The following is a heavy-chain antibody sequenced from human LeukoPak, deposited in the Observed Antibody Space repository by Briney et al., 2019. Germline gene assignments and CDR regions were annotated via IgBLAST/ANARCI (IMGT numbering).Heavy chain of an antibody. CDR3: ATLFPWD. Sequence: GGSLRLSCAASGFTFSSYWLHWVRQAPGKGLVWVSRINSDGTTTTYADSVKGRFSISRDNAKNTLYLQMNSLRAEDTAVYYCATLFPWDWGQGTLVTVSS. D-gene: IGHD1-26*01. CDR2: INSDGTTT. V-gene: IGHV3-74*01. CDR1: GFTFSSYW. J-gene: IGHJ4*02.